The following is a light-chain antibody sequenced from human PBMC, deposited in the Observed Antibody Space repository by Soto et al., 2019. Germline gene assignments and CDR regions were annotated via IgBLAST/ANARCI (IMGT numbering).Light chain of an antibody. CDR2: GAS. V-gene: IGKV3-20*01. Sequence: EIVLTQSPGTLSLSPGERATLSCRASQSVSSCYLAWYQQKPGQAPRLLIYGASSRATGIPDRFSGSGSGTDFTLTISRLEPEDFAVYYCQQYGSSLGTFCQGTK. CDR3: QQYGSSLGT. CDR1: QSVSSCY. J-gene: IGKJ1*01.